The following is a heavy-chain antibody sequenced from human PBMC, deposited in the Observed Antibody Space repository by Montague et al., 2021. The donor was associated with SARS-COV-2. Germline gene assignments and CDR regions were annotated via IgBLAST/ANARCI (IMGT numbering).Heavy chain of an antibody. CDR3: ARELVRYYYGMDV. V-gene: IGHV3-33*01. CDR2: IWYDGSNK. Sequence: SLRLSCAASGFTFSSYGMHWVRQAPGKGLEWVAVIWYDGSNKYYADSVKGRFTISRDNSKNTLYLQMNSLRAEDMAVYYCARELVRYYYGMDVWGQGTTVTVSS. D-gene: IGHD6-6*01. J-gene: IGHJ6*02. CDR1: GFTFSSYG.